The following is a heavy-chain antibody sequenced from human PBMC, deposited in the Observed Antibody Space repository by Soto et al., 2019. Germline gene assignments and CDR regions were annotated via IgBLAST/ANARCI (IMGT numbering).Heavy chain of an antibody. CDR2: IYYSGST. CDR3: AREQAYNWAPADYFDY. J-gene: IGHJ4*02. Sequence: SETLSLTCTVSGGSISSYYWSWIRQPPGKGLEWIGYIYYSGSTNYNPSLKSRVTISVDTSKNQFSLKLSSVTAADTAVYYCAREQAYNWAPADYFDYWGQGTLVTVSS. V-gene: IGHV4-59*12. D-gene: IGHD1-1*01. CDR1: GGSISSYY.